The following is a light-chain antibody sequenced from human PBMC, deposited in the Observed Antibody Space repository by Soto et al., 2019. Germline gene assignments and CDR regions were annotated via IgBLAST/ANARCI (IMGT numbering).Light chain of an antibody. J-gene: IGLJ1*01. CDR3: GSLDSSLSAYV. Sequence: QSVLTQPPSVSAAPGQKVTISCSGSSPNIGGNSVSWYQQLPGTAPELLIYDDNKRPSGIPDRFSGSKSGTSATLGITGFQTGDEADYYCGSLDSSLSAYVFGTGTKVTVL. CDR1: SPNIGGNS. V-gene: IGLV1-51*01. CDR2: DDN.